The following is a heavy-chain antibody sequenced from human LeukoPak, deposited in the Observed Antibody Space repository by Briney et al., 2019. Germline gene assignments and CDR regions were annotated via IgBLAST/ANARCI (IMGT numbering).Heavy chain of an antibody. J-gene: IGHJ4*02. CDR3: ARVVCTAGSWYGYLVFDN. D-gene: IGHD2-15*01. V-gene: IGHV3-7*01. CDR2: IKQNGSEK. CDR1: GFTFGDYA. Sequence: GGSLRLSCTASGFTFGDYAMSWVRQAPGMGLEWVAHIKQNGSEKYYVDSVEGRFTISRNNAKNSLYLQMNSPRDDDTAVYYCARVVCTAGSWYGYLVFDNWGQGTLVTVSS.